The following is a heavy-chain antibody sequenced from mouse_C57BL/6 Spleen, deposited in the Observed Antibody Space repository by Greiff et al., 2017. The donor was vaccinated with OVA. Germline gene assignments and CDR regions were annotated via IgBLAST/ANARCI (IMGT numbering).Heavy chain of an antibody. CDR1: GFNFSDYG. Sequence: EVKLVESGGGLVKPGGSLKLSCAASGFNFSDYGMHWVRQAPEKGLEWVAYISSGSSTIYYADTVKGRFTISRDNGKNTLFLQMTSLRSEDTAMYYCASDIYYGNTWFAYWGQGTLVTVSA. CDR2: ISSGSSTI. V-gene: IGHV5-17*01. D-gene: IGHD2-1*01. J-gene: IGHJ3*01. CDR3: ASDIYYGNTWFAY.